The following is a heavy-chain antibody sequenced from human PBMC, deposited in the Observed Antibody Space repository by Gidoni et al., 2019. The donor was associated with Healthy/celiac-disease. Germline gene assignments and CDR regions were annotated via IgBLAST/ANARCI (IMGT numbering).Heavy chain of an antibody. V-gene: IGHV3-66*01. CDR1: GFPVSSNY. CDR2: IYSGGST. J-gene: IGHJ6*02. Sequence: EVQLVESGGGLVQPGGSLRLSCSASGFPVSSNYMSWVRQAPGKGMEWVSVIYSGGSTYYADSVKGRFTISRDNSKNTLYLQMNSLRAEDTAVYYCARAGFNYYYYGMDVWGQGTTVTVSS. CDR3: ARAGFNYYYYGMDV.